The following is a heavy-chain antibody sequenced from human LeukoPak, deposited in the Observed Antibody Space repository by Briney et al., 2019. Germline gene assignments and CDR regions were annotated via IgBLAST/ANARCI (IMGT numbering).Heavy chain of an antibody. V-gene: IGHV3-21*01. Sequence: TSSIYYADAVKGRFTVSRGNAKNSLYWERNSLRAEDTAVYDCAREGLPRGATKFFDYWGQGTLVAV. CDR3: AREGLPRGATKFFDY. D-gene: IGHD2-15*01. CDR2: TSSI. J-gene: IGHJ4*02.